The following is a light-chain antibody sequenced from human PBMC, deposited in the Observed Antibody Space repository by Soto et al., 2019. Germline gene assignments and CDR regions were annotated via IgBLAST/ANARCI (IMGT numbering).Light chain of an antibody. J-gene: IGKJ1*01. Sequence: EIVLTQSPGTLSLSPGERATLSCRASESVSSSYLAWYQQKPGQAPRLLIYGASSRATGIPDRFSGSGSGTEFTLTISSLQSEDFAVYYCQQYNNWPRTFGQGTEV. CDR1: ESVSSSY. CDR3: QQYNNWPRT. CDR2: GAS. V-gene: IGKV3D-15*01.